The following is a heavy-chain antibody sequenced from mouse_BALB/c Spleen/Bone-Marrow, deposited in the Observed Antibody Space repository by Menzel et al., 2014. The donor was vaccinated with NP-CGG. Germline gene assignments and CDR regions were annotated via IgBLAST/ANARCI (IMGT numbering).Heavy chain of an antibody. Sequence: VQLQESGAELMKPGASVKISCKATGYTFSSYWIEWFKLRPGHGLELIGELLPGSGTSNYNMKFKGKATFTADTSSNTAYMQLSSLTSEDSAVYYCARVLYYGNYDSFAYWGQGTLVTVSA. CDR1: GYTFSSYW. J-gene: IGHJ3*01. D-gene: IGHD2-1*01. CDR2: LLPGSGTS. CDR3: ARVLYYGNYDSFAY. V-gene: IGHV1-9*01.